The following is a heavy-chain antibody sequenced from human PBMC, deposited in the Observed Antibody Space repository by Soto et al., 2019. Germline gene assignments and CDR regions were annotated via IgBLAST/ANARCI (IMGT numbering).Heavy chain of an antibody. CDR1: GFSVSTNY. J-gene: IGHJ5*02. V-gene: IGHV3-66*01. Sequence: PGGSLRLSCAASGFSVSTNYMSWVRQAPDKGLEWVSILFDSGNTYYADSVKGRFTISRDNSKNTLFLQMNSLRAEDTAVYYCARACCNEQNWFDPWGQGSLVTVSS. D-gene: IGHD6-13*01. CDR2: LFDSGNT. CDR3: ARACCNEQNWFDP.